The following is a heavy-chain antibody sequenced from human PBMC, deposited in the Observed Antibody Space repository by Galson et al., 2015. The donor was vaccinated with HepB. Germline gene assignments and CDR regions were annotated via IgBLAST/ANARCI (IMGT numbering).Heavy chain of an antibody. J-gene: IGHJ6*02. V-gene: IGHV6-1*01. CDR3: ARTKVGYYYYGMDV. CDR2: TYYRSKWYN. CDR1: GDSVSSNSAA. D-gene: IGHD1-26*01. Sequence: CAISGDSVSSNSAAWNWIRQSPSRGLEWLGRTYYRSKWYNDCAVSVKSRITINPDTSKNQFSLQLNSVTPEDTAVYYCARTKVGYYYYGMDVWGQGTTVTVSS.